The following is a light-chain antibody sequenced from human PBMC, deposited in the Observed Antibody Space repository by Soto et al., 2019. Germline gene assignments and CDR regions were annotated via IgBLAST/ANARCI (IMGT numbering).Light chain of an antibody. V-gene: IGKV1-5*01. CDR1: RSIGNW. Sequence: QVTMSPATVSASVGDRVTITCRASRSIGNWLAWYQQKPGTAPKLLTYDAANLESGVPSRFSGSGSGTEFTLTISSLQPGDFGICYCQHYNTCPPWTFGAGTKVDI. J-gene: IGKJ1*01. CDR2: DAA. CDR3: QHYNTCPPWT.